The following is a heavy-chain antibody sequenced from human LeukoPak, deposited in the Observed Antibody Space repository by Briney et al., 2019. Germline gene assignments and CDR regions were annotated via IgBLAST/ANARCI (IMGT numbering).Heavy chain of an antibody. V-gene: IGHV3-30*02. CDR2: IRYDGSNK. CDR3: AKVGVRFLEWFPFDY. J-gene: IGHJ4*02. CDR1: GFTFSSYG. Sequence: GGSLRLSCAASGFTFSSYGMHWVRQAPGKGLEWVAFIRYDGSNKYYADSVKGRFTISRDNSKNTLYLQMNSLRAEDTAVYYCAKVGVRFLEWFPFDYWGQGTLVTVSS. D-gene: IGHD3-3*01.